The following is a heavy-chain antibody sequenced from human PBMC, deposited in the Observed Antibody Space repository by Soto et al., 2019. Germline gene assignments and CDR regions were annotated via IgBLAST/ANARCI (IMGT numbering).Heavy chain of an antibody. CDR2: ISYDGSNK. V-gene: IGHV3-30*18. J-gene: IGHJ6*02. CDR3: AKVKVPAAMRADYYYGMDV. Sequence: PGGSLRLSCAASGFTFSSYGMQWVRQAPGKGLEWVAVISYDGSNKYYADSVKGRFTISRDNSKNTLYLQMNSLRAEDTAVYYCAKVKVPAAMRADYYYGMDVWGQGTTVTVSS. D-gene: IGHD2-2*01. CDR1: GFTFSSYG.